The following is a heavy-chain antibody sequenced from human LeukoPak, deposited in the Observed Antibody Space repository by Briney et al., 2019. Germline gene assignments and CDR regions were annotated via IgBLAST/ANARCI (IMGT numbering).Heavy chain of an antibody. J-gene: IGHJ4*02. Sequence: SGTLSLTCTVSGGSISSNYWNWIRLPPGRGLEWIGDIYYSGSTHYNPSLKSRVTISLDTSKSQFSLNLTSVTAADTAVYYCAKARDSNIWYPFDYWGQGTLVTVSS. CDR3: AKARDSNIWYPFDY. CDR1: GGSISSNY. D-gene: IGHD6-13*01. V-gene: IGHV4-59*01. CDR2: IYYSGST.